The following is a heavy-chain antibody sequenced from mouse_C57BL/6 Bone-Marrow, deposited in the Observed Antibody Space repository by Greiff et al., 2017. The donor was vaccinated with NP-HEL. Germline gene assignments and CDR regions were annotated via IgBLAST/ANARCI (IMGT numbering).Heavy chain of an antibody. D-gene: IGHD2-5*01. J-gene: IGHJ4*01. V-gene: IGHV1-74*01. CDR3: ASYSNYSGAMDY. CDR2: IHPSDSDT. Sequence: QVQLQQPGAELVKPGASVKVSCKASGYTFTSYWMHWVKQRPGQGLEWIGRIHPSDSDTNYNQKFKGKATLTVDKSSSTAHMQLSSLTSDDAAVYYCASYSNYSGAMDYWGQGTSVTVSS. CDR1: GYTFTSYW.